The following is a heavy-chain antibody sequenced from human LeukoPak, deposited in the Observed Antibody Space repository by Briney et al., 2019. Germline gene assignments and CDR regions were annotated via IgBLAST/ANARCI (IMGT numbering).Heavy chain of an antibody. CDR1: GGSISSRSYY. CDR3: ASPGLYYYGSGPLDY. D-gene: IGHD3-10*01. Sequence: SGTLSLTCTVSGGSISSRSYYWRGIRQPPGKGLEWIGSIYYSGSTYYNPSLKSRVTISVDTSKNQFSLQLSSVTAADTAVYYCASPGLYYYGSGPLDYWGQGTLVTVSS. V-gene: IGHV4-39*01. J-gene: IGHJ4*02. CDR2: IYYSGST.